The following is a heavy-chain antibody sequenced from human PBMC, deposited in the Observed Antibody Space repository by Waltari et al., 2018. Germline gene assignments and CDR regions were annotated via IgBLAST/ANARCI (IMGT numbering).Heavy chain of an antibody. CDR1: GGSISSYY. V-gene: IGHV4-59*01. D-gene: IGHD2-15*01. CDR3: ARKIWDIDVAFDY. J-gene: IGHJ4*02. Sequence: QVQLQQWGAGLLKPSETLSLTCTVSGGSISSYYWSWIRQPPGKGLEWIGYIYYSGSTNYNPSLKSRVTISVDTSKNQFSLKLSSVTAADTAVYYCARKIWDIDVAFDYWGQGTLVTVSS. CDR2: IYYSGST.